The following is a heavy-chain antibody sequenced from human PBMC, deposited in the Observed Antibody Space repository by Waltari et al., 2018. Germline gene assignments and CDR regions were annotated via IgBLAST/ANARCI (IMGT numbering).Heavy chain of an antibody. Sequence: QVQLVQSGSEVKKPGASMRVSCEASGYTFTDYYIHWVRQAPGQRLEWMGWLNPDTGGRNHAQNLQGRVTMTRDTSIKTAYLDLTRLTSDDTAVYYCARGAPSGTHWYFDVWGSGTLVTVSS. D-gene: IGHD1-26*01. CDR1: GYTFTDYY. CDR2: LNPDTGGR. V-gene: IGHV1-2*02. CDR3: ARGAPSGTHWYFDV. J-gene: IGHJ2*01.